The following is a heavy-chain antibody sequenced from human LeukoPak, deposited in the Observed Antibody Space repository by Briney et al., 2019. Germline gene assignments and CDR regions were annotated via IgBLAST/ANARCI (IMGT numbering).Heavy chain of an antibody. CDR1: GGSISSYY. CDR3: ARLGPYSSSWYDY. D-gene: IGHD6-13*01. Sequence: SETLSLTCTVSGGSISSYYWSWIRQPPGKGLEWIGYIYYSGSTNYNPSLKSRVTISVDTSKNQFSLKLSSVTAADTAVYYCARLGPYSSSWYDYWGQGTRVTVSS. CDR2: IYYSGST. J-gene: IGHJ4*02. V-gene: IGHV4-59*08.